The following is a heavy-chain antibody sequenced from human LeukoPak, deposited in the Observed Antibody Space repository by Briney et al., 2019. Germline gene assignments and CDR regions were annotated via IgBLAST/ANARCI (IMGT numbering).Heavy chain of an antibody. D-gene: IGHD6-13*01. CDR2: ISGSGGNT. CDR3: AREPPGMAPGLFDP. J-gene: IGHJ5*02. V-gene: IGHV3-23*01. CDR1: GFTFSSYA. Sequence: GGSLRLSCAASGFTFSSYAMSWVRQAPGKGLDWVSAISGSGGNTYYADSVKGRFTISRDNAKNSLYLQMNSLRDEDTAVYYCAREPPGMAPGLFDPWGQGTLVTVSS.